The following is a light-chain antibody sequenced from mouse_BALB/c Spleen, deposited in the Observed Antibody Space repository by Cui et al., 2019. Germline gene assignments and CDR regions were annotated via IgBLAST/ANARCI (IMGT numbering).Light chain of an antibody. CDR1: SSVNY. Sequence: ENVLTQHIAIKSASLGEKVIMSCRASSSVNYMYWYQQKSGASPKLWIYYTSNLAPGVPARFSGSGSGNSYSLTISSMEGEDAATYYCQQFTSSPFTFGSGTKLEIK. CDR2: YTS. V-gene: IGKV4-50*01. CDR3: QQFTSSPFT. J-gene: IGKJ4*01.